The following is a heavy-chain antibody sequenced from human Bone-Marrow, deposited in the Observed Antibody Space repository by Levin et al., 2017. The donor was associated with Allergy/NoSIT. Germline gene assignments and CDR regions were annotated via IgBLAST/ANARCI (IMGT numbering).Heavy chain of an antibody. V-gene: IGHV3-33*08. J-gene: IGHJ5*02. Sequence: GGSLRLSCAASGFTFSTYSMHWVRQAPGKGLEWVAVIWYDGSNKYYADSVKGRFTISRDNSKNTLYLQMNSLRAEDTAVYYCARALGGGAYNWFDPWGQGTLVTVSS. CDR3: ARALGGGAYNWFDP. CDR1: GFTFSTYS. D-gene: IGHD1-26*01. CDR2: IWYDGSNK.